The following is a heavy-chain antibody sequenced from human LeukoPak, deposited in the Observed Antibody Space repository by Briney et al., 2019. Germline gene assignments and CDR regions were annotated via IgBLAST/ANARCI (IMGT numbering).Heavy chain of an antibody. CDR1: GGSISSYY. D-gene: IGHD6-13*01. CDR2: IYTSGST. V-gene: IGHV4-4*07. Sequence: PSETLSLTCTVSGGSISSYYWSWIRQPAGKGLEWIGRIYTSGSTNYNPSLKSRVTMSVDTSKNQFSLKLSSVTAADTAAYYCARGMRVAAAAGGRFFDYWGQGTLVTVSS. J-gene: IGHJ4*02. CDR3: ARGMRVAAAAGGRFFDY.